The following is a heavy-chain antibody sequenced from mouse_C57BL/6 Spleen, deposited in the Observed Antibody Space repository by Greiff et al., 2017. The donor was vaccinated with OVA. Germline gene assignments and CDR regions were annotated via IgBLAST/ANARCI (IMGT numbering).Heavy chain of an antibody. CDR3: ARGYGSSHYWYFDV. J-gene: IGHJ1*03. Sequence: QVQLQQSGPELVKPGASVKISCKASGYAFSSSWMNWVKQRPGKGLEWIGRIYPGDGDTNYNGKFKGKATLTADKSSSTAYMQLSSLTSEDSAVYFCARGYGSSHYWYFDVWGTGTTVTVSS. CDR2: IYPGDGDT. V-gene: IGHV1-82*01. CDR1: GYAFSSSW. D-gene: IGHD1-1*01.